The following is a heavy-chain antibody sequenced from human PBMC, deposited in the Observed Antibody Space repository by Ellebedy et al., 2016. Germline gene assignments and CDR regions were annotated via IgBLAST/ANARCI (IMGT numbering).Heavy chain of an antibody. CDR3: ARGYSSSWYRAEYFQH. CDR1: GFTFSSYG. D-gene: IGHD6-13*01. V-gene: IGHV3-30*03. J-gene: IGHJ1*01. Sequence: GGSLRLSXAASGFTFSSYGMHWVRQAPGKGLEWVAVISYDGSNKYYADSVKGRFTISRDNSKNTLYLQMNSLRAEDTAVYYCARGYSSSWYRAEYFQHWGQGTLVTVSS. CDR2: ISYDGSNK.